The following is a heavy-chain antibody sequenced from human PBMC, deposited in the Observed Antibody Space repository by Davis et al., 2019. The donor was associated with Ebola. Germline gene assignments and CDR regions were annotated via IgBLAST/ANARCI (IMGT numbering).Heavy chain of an antibody. V-gene: IGHV3-23*01. CDR3: AKTGRNNGNYYYGMDV. D-gene: IGHD1-14*01. CDR2: ISGSGCST. CDR1: GFTFSSYA. Sequence: GESLKISCAASGFTFSSYAMSWVRQAPGKGLEWVSAISGSGCSTYYADSVKGRFTISRDNSKNTLYLQMNSLRAEDTAVYYCAKTGRNNGNYYYGMDVWGQGTTVTVSS. J-gene: IGHJ6*02.